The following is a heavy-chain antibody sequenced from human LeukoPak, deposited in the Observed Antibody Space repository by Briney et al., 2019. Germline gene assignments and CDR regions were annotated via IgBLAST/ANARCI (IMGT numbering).Heavy chain of an antibody. J-gene: IGHJ5*02. CDR2: ISWNSGSI. V-gene: IGHV3-9*01. CDR1: GFTFDDYA. CDR3: ARVSRGNWFDP. Sequence: GGSLRLSCAASGFTFDDYAMHWVRQAPGKGLEWVSGISWNSGSIGYADSVKGRFTISRDNSKNTLYLQMNSLRAEDTAVYYCARVSRGNWFDPWGQGTLVTVSS.